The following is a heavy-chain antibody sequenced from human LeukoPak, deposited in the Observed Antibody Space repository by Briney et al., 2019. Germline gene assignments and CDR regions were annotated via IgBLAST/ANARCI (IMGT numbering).Heavy chain of an antibody. CDR2: IKSKAGGGTT. Sequence: GGSLRLSCAVSGLTFSDAWMTWVRQAPGKGLEWVGRIKSKAGGGTTDYAAPVKGRFTISRDDSKNTLYLQMNSLKTEDTAVYYCTTTYSGSYWPFYWGQGTLVTVSS. V-gene: IGHV3-15*01. CDR1: GLTFSDAW. CDR3: TTTYSGSYWPFY. D-gene: IGHD1-26*01. J-gene: IGHJ4*02.